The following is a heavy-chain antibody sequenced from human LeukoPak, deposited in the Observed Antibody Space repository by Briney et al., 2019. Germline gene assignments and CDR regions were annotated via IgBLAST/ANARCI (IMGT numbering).Heavy chain of an antibody. Sequence: PSETLSLTCSVSGGSISSSNWWSWVRQPPGKGLEWIGEIYHSGSTNYNPTLKSRVTMSVDKSRNQFSLSLTSGTAADTAVYYCARGEQYGSGTVQFDYWGRGTLATVSS. V-gene: IGHV4-4*02. D-gene: IGHD3-10*01. CDR3: ARGEQYGSGTVQFDY. J-gene: IGHJ4*02. CDR2: IYHSGST. CDR1: GGSISSSNW.